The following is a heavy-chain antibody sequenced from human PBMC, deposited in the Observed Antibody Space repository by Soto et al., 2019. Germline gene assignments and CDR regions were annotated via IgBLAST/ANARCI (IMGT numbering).Heavy chain of an antibody. CDR3: ARTGSESDTVTTIYYYYGMDV. J-gene: IGHJ6*02. V-gene: IGHV1-69*02. CDR2: IIPILGIA. Sequence: QVQLVQSGAEVKKPGSSVKVSCKASGGTFSSYTISWVRQAPGQGLEWMGRIIPILGIANYAQKFQGRVTITADKSTSTAYMELSSLRSEDTAVYYCARTGSESDTVTTIYYYYGMDVWGQGTTVTVSS. D-gene: IGHD4-17*01. CDR1: GGTFSSYT.